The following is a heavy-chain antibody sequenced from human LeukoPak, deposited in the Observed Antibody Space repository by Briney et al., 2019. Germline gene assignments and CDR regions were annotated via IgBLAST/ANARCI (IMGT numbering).Heavy chain of an antibody. CDR3: ARGLWFGEKIWFDP. J-gene: IGHJ5*02. D-gene: IGHD3-10*01. CDR2: IYYSGST. V-gene: IGHV4-59*01. Sequence: SETLSLTCTVSGGSISSYYWSWIRQPPGKGLEWIGYIYYSGSTNYNPSLKSRVTISVDTSKNQFSLKLSSVTAADTAVYYCARGLWFGEKIWFDPWGQGTLVAVSS. CDR1: GGSISSYY.